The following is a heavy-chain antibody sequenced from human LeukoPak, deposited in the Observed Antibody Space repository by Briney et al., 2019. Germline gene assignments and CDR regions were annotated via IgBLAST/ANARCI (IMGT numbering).Heavy chain of an antibody. CDR2: IRSKAFGETA. D-gene: IGHD7-27*01. CDR1: GFTFSDHY. V-gene: IGHV3-49*04. Sequence: GGSLRLSCAASGFTFSDHYMDWVRQAPGEGLEWVGFIRSKAFGETAEYAASVKGRFTISRDDSKSIAYLQMNSLKTEDTAVYYCTRDRGSSTLGDYWGQGTLVTVSS. J-gene: IGHJ4*02. CDR3: TRDRGSSTLGDY.